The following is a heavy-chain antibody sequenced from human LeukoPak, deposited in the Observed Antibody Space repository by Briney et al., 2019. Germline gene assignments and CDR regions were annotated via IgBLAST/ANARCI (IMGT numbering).Heavy chain of an antibody. CDR3: AREAYCGGDCYSGFDY. CDR1: GGSISSYF. CDR2: IYDSGST. V-gene: IGHV4-59*01. J-gene: IGHJ4*02. Sequence: SETLSLTGTVSGGSISSYFWSWIRQPPGKGLEGIGYIYDSGSTNYNPSLKSRVTISVDTSKTRFSLKLSSVTAADTAVYYCAREAYCGGDCYSGFDYWGQGTLVTVSS. D-gene: IGHD2-21*02.